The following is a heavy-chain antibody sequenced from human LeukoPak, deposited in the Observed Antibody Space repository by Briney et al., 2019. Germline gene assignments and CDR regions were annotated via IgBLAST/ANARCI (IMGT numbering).Heavy chain of an antibody. CDR1: GFTFSSHW. V-gene: IGHV3-7*01. Sequence: GGSLRLSCAASGFTFSSHWMSWVRQAPGKGLEWVANIKKDGSEKYYVDAVKGRFTISRDNAKTSLYLQMNSLRAEDTAVYYCASANSFDYWGQGTLVTVSS. CDR2: IKKDGSEK. J-gene: IGHJ4*02. CDR3: ASANSFDY.